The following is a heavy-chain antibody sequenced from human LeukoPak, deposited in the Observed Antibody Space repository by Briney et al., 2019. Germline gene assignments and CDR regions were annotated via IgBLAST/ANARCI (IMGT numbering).Heavy chain of an antibody. CDR1: GFTFSSFA. CDR2: ISSTGGST. V-gene: IGHV3-64*01. CDR3: ARDGYNLVLDY. Sequence: GESLRLSCAASGFTFSSFAMHWVRQAPGKGLAYVSAISSTGGSTYYANSVKGRFTISRDNSKNTLYLQMGSLRAEDMAVYYCARDGYNLVLDYWGQGTLVTVSS. J-gene: IGHJ4*02. D-gene: IGHD5-24*01.